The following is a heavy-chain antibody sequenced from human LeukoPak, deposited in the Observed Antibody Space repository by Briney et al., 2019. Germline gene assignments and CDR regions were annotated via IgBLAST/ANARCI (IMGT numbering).Heavy chain of an antibody. J-gene: IGHJ4*02. D-gene: IGHD3-3*01. V-gene: IGHV3-23*01. CDR1: GFTFSSYA. CDR2: ISGSGGST. CDR3: AKAARITIFAVVIHPFDY. Sequence: QSGGSLRLSCAASGFTFSSYAMSWVRQAPGKGLEWVSAISGSGGSTYYADSVKGRFTISRDNSKNTLYLQMNSLRAEDTAVYYCAKAARITIFAVVIHPFDYWGQGTLVTVSS.